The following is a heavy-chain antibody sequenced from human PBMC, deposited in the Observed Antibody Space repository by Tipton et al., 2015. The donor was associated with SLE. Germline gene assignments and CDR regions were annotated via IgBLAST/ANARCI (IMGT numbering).Heavy chain of an antibody. CDR3: GRFDA. CDR1: GDSIISYQ. Sequence: TLSLTCTVSGDSIISYQWNWIRQPAGKGLEWIGRIYTSGGTNYNPSLNSRVTMSVDTSKNQFSLKLSSVTAADTAVYYCGRFDALGQGTLVTVSS. V-gene: IGHV4-4*07. J-gene: IGHJ5*02. CDR2: IYTSGGT.